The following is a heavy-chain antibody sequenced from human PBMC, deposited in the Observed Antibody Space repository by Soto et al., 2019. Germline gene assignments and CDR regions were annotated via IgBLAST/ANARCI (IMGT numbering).Heavy chain of an antibody. V-gene: IGHV1-69*13. CDR3: ARDRRPYYASAARDAFDI. D-gene: IGHD1-26*01. CDR2: IIPIFGTA. CDR1: GGTFSSYA. Sequence: SVKVSCKASGGTFSSYAISWVRQAPGQGLEWVGGIIPIFGTANYAQKFQGRVTITADESTSTAYMELSSLRSEDTAVYYCARDRRPYYASAARDAFDIWGQGTMVTVSS. J-gene: IGHJ3*02.